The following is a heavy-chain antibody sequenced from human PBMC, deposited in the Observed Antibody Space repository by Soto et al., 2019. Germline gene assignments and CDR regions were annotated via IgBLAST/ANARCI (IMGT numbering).Heavy chain of an antibody. D-gene: IGHD3-10*01. CDR3: ARDRGVRGGRLNGFDY. CDR1: GGSISSYY. V-gene: IGHV4-59*01. CDR2: IYYSGST. J-gene: IGHJ4*02. Sequence: QVQLQESGPGLVKPSETLSLTCTVSGGSISSYYWSWIRQPPGKGLEWIGYIYYSGSTNYNPSLKSRVTISVDTSKNQFSLKLSSVTAADTAVYYCARDRGVRGGRLNGFDYWGQGTLVTVSS.